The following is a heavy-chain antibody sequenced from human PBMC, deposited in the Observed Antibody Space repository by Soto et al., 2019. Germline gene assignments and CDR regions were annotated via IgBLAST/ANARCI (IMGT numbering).Heavy chain of an antibody. CDR2: ISSSSSYI. J-gene: IGHJ4*02. V-gene: IGHV3-21*01. D-gene: IGHD6-13*01. CDR1: GITFSSYS. Sequence: GGSLRLSCAASGITFSSYSMNWVRQAPGKGLEWVSSISSSSSYIYYADSVKGRFTISRDNAKNSLYLQMNSLRAEDTAVYYCARSPFWGSSWATRYYFDYWGQGTLVTVSS. CDR3: ARSPFWGSSWATRYYFDY.